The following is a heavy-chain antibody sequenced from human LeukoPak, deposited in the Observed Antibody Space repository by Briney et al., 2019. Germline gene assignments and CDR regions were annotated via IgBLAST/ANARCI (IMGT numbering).Heavy chain of an antibody. Sequence: PGGTLRLSCAASRFTFTICAMNWVRQAPGQGLELVSGISGSGSSTHYADSVKGRFTISRDSSKNTVYLQMSSLRAEDTAVYYCAKAEGSYKTLIDYWGQGTLVTVSS. V-gene: IGHV3-23*01. CDR1: RFTFTICA. CDR3: AKAEGSYKTLIDY. J-gene: IGHJ4*02. CDR2: ISGSGSST. D-gene: IGHD3-10*01.